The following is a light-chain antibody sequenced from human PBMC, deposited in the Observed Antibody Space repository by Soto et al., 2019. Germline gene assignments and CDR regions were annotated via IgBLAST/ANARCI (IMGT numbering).Light chain of an antibody. CDR2: GAS. Sequence: IVLTHSPASLSFSPVERSTLSCRASQSVSSSLAWYQQKPGQAPRLLIYGASNRATGIPDRFSGSGSGTDFTLTISRLEPEDFAVYYCQQYGSSGTFGQGTKVDIK. J-gene: IGKJ1*01. CDR1: QSVSSS. V-gene: IGKV3-20*01. CDR3: QQYGSSGT.